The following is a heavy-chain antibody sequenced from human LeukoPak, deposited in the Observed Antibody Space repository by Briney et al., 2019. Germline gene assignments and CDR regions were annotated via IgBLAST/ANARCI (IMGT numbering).Heavy chain of an antibody. J-gene: IGHJ5*02. D-gene: IGHD1-26*01. CDR2: INPNTGDT. V-gene: IGHV1-2*02. CDR1: GYTFTAYY. CDR3: ARGSGNYWFDP. Sequence: ASVKVSCKASGYTFTAYYIDWVRQAPGQGLEWMAWINPNTGDTNYAQKFQGRVIMARDTSISTAYMELSRLRSDDTAVYCCARGSGNYWFDPWGQGTLVTVSS.